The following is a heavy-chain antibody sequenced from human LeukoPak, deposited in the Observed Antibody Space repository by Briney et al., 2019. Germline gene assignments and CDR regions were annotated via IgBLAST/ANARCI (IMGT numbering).Heavy chain of an antibody. CDR2: ISSSGSTI. D-gene: IGHD1-26*01. Sequence: PGGSLRLSCAASGFTFSSYEMNWVRQAPGKGLEWVSYISSSGSTIYYADTVKGRFTISRDNAKNSLYLQTNSLRAEDTAVYYCARDDLSGSYYDYWGQGTLVTVSS. CDR1: GFTFSSYE. V-gene: IGHV3-48*03. CDR3: ARDDLSGSYYDY. J-gene: IGHJ4*02.